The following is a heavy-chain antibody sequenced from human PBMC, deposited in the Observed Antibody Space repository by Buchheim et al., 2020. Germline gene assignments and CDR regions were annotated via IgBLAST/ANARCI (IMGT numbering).Heavy chain of an antibody. CDR1: GGSISSGGYY. J-gene: IGHJ4*02. CDR2: IYYSGST. Sequence: QVQLQESGPGLVKPSQTLSLTCTVSGGSISSGGYYWSWTRQHPGKGLEWIGYIYYSGSTYYNPSLKSRVTISVDTSKNQFSLKLSSVTAADTAVYYCARSVVLGREAAHPGPFDYWGQGTL. V-gene: IGHV4-31*03. CDR3: ARSVVLGREAAHPGPFDY. D-gene: IGHD2-21*01.